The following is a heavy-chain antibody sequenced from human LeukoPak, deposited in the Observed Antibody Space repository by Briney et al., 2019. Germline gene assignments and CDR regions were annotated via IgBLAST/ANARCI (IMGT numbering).Heavy chain of an antibody. CDR2: IIPIFGTA. Sequence: GASVKVSCKASGGTFSSYAISWVRQAPGQGLEWMGGIIPIFGTANYAQKFQGRVTITADESTSTAYMELSSLRSEDTAVYYCARGPVTYYYYYYMDVWGKGTTVTISS. CDR3: ARGPVTYYYYYYMDV. V-gene: IGHV1-69*13. D-gene: IGHD2-21*02. CDR1: GGTFSSYA. J-gene: IGHJ6*03.